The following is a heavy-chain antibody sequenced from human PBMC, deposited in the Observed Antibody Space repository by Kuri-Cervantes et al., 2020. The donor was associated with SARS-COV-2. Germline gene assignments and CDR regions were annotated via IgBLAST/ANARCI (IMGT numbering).Heavy chain of an antibody. D-gene: IGHD3-22*01. Sequence: SQTLSLTCAVYGGSFSGYYWSWIRQPPGQGLEWLGYIYYSGSTKYNPSLESRVTISLDTSRNQFSLKLSSVTAADSAVYYCARSGYYSRGVTYYYMDVWDKGTTVTVS. CDR1: GGSFSGYY. J-gene: IGHJ6*03. CDR3: ARSGYYSRGVTYYYMDV. V-gene: IGHV4-59*12. CDR2: IYYSGST.